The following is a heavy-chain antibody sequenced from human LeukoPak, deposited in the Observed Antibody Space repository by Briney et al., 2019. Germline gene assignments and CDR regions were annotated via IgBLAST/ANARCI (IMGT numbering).Heavy chain of an antibody. CDR1: GGTFGSYA. CDR3: AREVYSSGWYYFDY. J-gene: IGHJ4*02. D-gene: IGHD6-19*01. CDR2: IIPIFGTA. Sequence: GASVKVSCKASGGTFGSYAISWVRQAPGQGLEWMGGIIPIFGTANYAQKFQGRVTITTDESTSTAYMELSSLRSEDTAVYYCAREVYSSGWYYFDYWGQGTLVTVSS. V-gene: IGHV1-69*05.